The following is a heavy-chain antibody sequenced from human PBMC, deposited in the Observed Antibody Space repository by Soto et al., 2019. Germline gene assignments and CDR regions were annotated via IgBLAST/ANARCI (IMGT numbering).Heavy chain of an antibody. CDR2: ITSNGGHT. J-gene: IGHJ6*02. V-gene: IGHV3-64*01. CDR1: GFTFSSYA. D-gene: IGHD2-21*01. CDR3: ARRIPFGYGMDV. Sequence: EVQLVESGGGLVQPGGSLRLSCAASGFTFSSYAMHWVRQAPGKGLEYVSAITSNGGHTDYASSVKGRFTISRDNSKNTLYLQMGSLRVEDMAVYYCARRIPFGYGMDVWGQGTTVTVYS.